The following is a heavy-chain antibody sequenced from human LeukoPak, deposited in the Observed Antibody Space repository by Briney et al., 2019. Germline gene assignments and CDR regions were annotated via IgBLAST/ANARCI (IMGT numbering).Heavy chain of an antibody. J-gene: IGHJ6*03. CDR1: GYTFTSYG. V-gene: IGHV1-18*01. D-gene: IGHD3-10*01. Sequence: ASVKVSCTASGYTFTSYGISWVRQAPGQGLEWMGWISAYNGNTNYAQKLQGRVTMTTDTSTSTAYMELRSLRSDDTAVYYCARAASRFGELFRYYYYYYYMDVWGKGTTVTVSS. CDR2: ISAYNGNT. CDR3: ARAASRFGELFRYYYYYYYMDV.